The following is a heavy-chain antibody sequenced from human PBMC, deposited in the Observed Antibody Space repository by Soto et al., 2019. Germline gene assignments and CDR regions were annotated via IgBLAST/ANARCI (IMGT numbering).Heavy chain of an antibody. CDR3: ARWRSRSRGSGTWFDP. CDR1: GYTFTSYG. J-gene: IGHJ5*02. Sequence: QVQLVQSGAEVKKPGASVKVSSKASGYTFTSYGISWVRQAPGQGLEWMGWISAYNGNSNYAQKLQGRVTMTTDTSTSTAYMALRSLRSDDTAVYYCARWRSRSRGSGTWFDPWGQGTLVTVSS. CDR2: ISAYNGNS. D-gene: IGHD1-26*01. V-gene: IGHV1-18*04.